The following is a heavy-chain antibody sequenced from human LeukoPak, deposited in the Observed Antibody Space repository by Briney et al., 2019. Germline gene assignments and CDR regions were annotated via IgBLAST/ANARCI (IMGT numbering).Heavy chain of an antibody. CDR1: GFTFSSYG. J-gene: IGHJ4*02. V-gene: IGHV3-33*01. D-gene: IGHD4-17*01. CDR3: ARDRLTTVTTFHFDY. Sequence: GRSLRLSCAASGFTFSSYGMHWVRQAPGKGLEWVAVIWYDGSNKYYADSVKSRFTISRDNSKNTLYLQMNSLRAEDTAMYYCARDRLTTVTTFHFDYWGQGTLVTVSS. CDR2: IWYDGSNK.